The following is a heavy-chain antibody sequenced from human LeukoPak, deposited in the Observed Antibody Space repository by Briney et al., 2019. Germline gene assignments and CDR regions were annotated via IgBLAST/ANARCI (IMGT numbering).Heavy chain of an antibody. V-gene: IGHV3-9*01. Sequence: GGSLRLSCGASGFKFYDHGMHWVRQVPGKGLEWVSSINWNSDNIGYADSVKGRFTFSRDNAKNSLYLQMNRLRPEDTALYYCARVTMVRGVIIGDAFDLWGQGTMVTVSS. CDR1: GFKFYDHG. D-gene: IGHD3-10*01. CDR2: INWNSDNI. CDR3: ARVTMVRGVIIGDAFDL. J-gene: IGHJ3*01.